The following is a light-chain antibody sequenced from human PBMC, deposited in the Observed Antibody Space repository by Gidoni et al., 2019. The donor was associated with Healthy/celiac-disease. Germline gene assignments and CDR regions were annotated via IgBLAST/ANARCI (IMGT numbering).Light chain of an antibody. J-gene: IGKJ1*01. V-gene: IGKV1-12*01. CDR3: QQANSFPWT. Sequence: DIQMTQSPSSVSASGGDRVTITCRASQGISSWLAWYQKKPGKAPKLLIYAASSLQSGVPSRFSGSGSGTDFTLTISSLQPEDFATYYCQQANSFPWTFGQGTKVEIK. CDR2: AAS. CDR1: QGISSW.